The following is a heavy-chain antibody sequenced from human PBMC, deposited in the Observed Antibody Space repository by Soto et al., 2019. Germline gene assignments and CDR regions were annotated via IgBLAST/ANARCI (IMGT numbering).Heavy chain of an antibody. J-gene: IGHJ6*02. D-gene: IGHD3-10*01. CDR2: ISAYNGNT. CDR1: GYTFTSYG. CDR3: ARSTMVRGVIITVGMDV. V-gene: IGHV1-18*01. Sequence: GASVKVSCKASGYTFTSYGISWVRQAPGQGLEWMGWISAYNGNTNYAQKLQGRVTMTTDTSTSTAYMELRSLRSDDTAVYYCARSTMVRGVIITVGMDVWGQGTTVTVSS.